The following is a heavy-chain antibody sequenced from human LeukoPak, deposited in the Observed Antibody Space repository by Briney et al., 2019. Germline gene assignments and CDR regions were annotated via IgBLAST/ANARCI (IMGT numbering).Heavy chain of an antibody. CDR3: AIPPGGYYFN. CDR2: IKQDGSEK. D-gene: IGHD3-10*01. J-gene: IGHJ4*02. V-gene: IGHV3-7*02. Sequence: GGSLRLSCAASVFTFSSYWMSGVRQAPGKGLEWVANIKQDGSEKYYVDSVKGRFTISRDNAKNSLYLQMNSLRAEDTAVYYCAIPPGGYYFNWGQGTLVTVSS. CDR1: VFTFSSYW.